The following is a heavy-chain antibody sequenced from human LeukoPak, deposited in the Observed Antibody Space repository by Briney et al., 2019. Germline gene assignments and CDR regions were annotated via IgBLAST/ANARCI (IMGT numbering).Heavy chain of an antibody. CDR3: ARGGYDYVWGSYRPYYFDY. CDR1: GGSISSYY. J-gene: IGHJ4*02. D-gene: IGHD3-16*02. V-gene: IGHV4-59*12. CDR2: IYYSGST. Sequence: SEALSLTCTVSGGSISSYYWSWIRQPPGKGLEWIGYIYYSGSTNYNPSLKSRVTISVDTSKNQFSLKLSSVTAADTAVYYCARGGYDYVWGSYRPYYFDYWGQGTLVTVSS.